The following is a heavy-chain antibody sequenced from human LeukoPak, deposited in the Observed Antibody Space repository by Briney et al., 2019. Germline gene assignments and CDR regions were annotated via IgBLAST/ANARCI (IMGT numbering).Heavy chain of an antibody. CDR3: ARWGGSGVVTDDAFDI. CDR1: GGSISTSSYY. D-gene: IGHD4-23*01. Sequence: SETLSLTCTVSGGSISTSSYYWGWIRQPPGKGLEWIGNIYYSGSTYYNPSLKSRVTISVDTSKNQFSLNLSSVTAADTAVYYCARWGGSGVVTDDAFDIWGQGTMVTVSS. V-gene: IGHV4-39*01. CDR2: IYYSGST. J-gene: IGHJ3*02.